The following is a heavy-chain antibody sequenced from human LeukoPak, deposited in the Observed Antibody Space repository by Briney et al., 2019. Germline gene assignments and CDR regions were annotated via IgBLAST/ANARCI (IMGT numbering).Heavy chain of an antibody. CDR1: GFPFSDYY. V-gene: IGHV3-11*01. CDR3: ARGGLGEVATIAYYYYGMDV. CDR2: ISSSGSTI. J-gene: IGHJ6*02. D-gene: IGHD5-12*01. Sequence: GGSLRLSCAASGFPFSDYYMSWIRQAPGKGLEWVSYISSSGSTIYYADSVKGRFTISRDNAKNSLYLQMNSLRAEDTAVYYCARGGLGEVATIAYYYYGMDVWGQGTTVTVSS.